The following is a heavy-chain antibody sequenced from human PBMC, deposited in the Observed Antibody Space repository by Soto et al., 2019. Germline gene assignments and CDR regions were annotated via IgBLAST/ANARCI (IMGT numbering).Heavy chain of an antibody. D-gene: IGHD4-17*01. J-gene: IGHJ4*02. V-gene: IGHV4-59*08. CDR3: ARVVGYGGNSGAYYFDY. Sequence: PSETLSLTCAVFGDSINDYYWKWIPEPPGKGLEWIGYIHYRGSTFYDPSLKSRVTISLDTSKNQFSLKLNSVTAADTAVYYCARVVGYGGNSGAYYFDYWGQGTLVTVSS. CDR1: GDSINDYY. CDR2: IHYRGST.